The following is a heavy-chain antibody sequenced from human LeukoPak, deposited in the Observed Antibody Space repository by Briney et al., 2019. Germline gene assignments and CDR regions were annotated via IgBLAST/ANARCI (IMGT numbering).Heavy chain of an antibody. CDR2: IYSGGRT. J-gene: IGHJ4*02. V-gene: IGHV3-53*01. CDR1: GFTVSSND. Sequence: GGSLRLSCAACGFTVSSNDLSWVRQAPGKGLEWVSIIYSGGRTYYVDSVKGRFTISRDNSKNTLYLQMNSLRAEDTAVYYCAREPRTSTVTTIGYWGQGTLVTVSS. D-gene: IGHD4-17*01. CDR3: AREPRTSTVTTIGY.